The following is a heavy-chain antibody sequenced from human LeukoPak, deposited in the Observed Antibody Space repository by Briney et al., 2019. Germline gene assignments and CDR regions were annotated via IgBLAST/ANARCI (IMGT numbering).Heavy chain of an antibody. CDR3: ATDLKTYYYDSSGYYRY. J-gene: IGHJ4*02. V-gene: IGHV1-24*01. D-gene: IGHD3-22*01. CDR2: FDPEDGET. Sequence: ASVKVSCKVSGYTLTELSMHWVRQAPGKGLEWMGGFDPEDGETIYAQKFQGSATMTEDTSTDTAYMELSSLRSEDTAVYYCATDLKTYYYDSSGYYRYWGQGTLVTVSS. CDR1: GYTLTELS.